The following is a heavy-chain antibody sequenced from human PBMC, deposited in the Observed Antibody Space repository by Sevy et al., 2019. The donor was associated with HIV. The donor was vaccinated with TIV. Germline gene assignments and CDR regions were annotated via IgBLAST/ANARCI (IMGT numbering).Heavy chain of an antibody. CDR2: FYYSRST. CDR1: GDSFSNEY. Sequence: SETLSLTCSVSGDSFSNEYWSWIRQPPGKGLEWIGYFYYSRSTNYNPSLKSRVTISVDTSKKQISLNLRSVTAADTAVYYCARNSPYYYYAVDVWGQRTTVTVSS. V-gene: IGHV4-59*01. CDR3: ARNSPYYYYAVDV. D-gene: IGHD2-21*01. J-gene: IGHJ6*02.